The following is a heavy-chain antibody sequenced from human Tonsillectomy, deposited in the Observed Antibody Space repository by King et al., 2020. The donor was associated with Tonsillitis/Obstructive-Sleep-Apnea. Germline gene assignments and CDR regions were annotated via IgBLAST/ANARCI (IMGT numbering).Heavy chain of an antibody. CDR3: AKGAEEGAYSNLDFYYSIDV. D-gene: IGHD4-11*01. V-gene: IGHV3-9*01. CDR1: GFTFDYYA. J-gene: IGHJ6*03. CDR2: ISWNSNNI. Sequence: VQLVESGGGLVQPGRSLRLSCAVAGFTFDYYALHWARHAPGKGLEWVSGISWNSNNIGYVDSVKGRFTISRDNARKSLYLQMNSLRPEDTALYYCAKGAEEGAYSNLDFYYSIDVWGKGTTVTVSS.